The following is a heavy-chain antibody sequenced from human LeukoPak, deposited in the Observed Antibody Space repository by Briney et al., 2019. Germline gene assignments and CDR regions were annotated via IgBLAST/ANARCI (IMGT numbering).Heavy chain of an antibody. Sequence: SETLSLTCSVSGGSISTYYWSWIRQPAGKGLEWIGRVYRSGNTNYNPSLKSRVTMSVDTSKNQISLNLRSVTAADTAVYYCARANKKRGYSGYDYGGDFDYWGQGTLVTVSS. V-gene: IGHV4-4*07. J-gene: IGHJ4*02. CDR3: ARANKKRGYSGYDYGGDFDY. CDR2: VYRSGNT. CDR1: GGSISTYY. D-gene: IGHD5-12*01.